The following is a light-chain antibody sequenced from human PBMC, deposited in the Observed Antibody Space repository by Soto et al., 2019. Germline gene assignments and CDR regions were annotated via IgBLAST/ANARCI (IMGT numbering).Light chain of an antibody. CDR1: QSVSSY. CDR3: QQRSSWPRT. CDR2: DAS. J-gene: IGKJ2*01. V-gene: IGKV3-11*01. Sequence: EIVLTQSPATLSLSPGERATLSCRASQSVSSYLAWYQQKPGQTPRLHIYDASNRATGIPARFSGSGSGTDFTLTISSLEPEDSAVYYCQQRSSWPRTFGQGTKLEIK.